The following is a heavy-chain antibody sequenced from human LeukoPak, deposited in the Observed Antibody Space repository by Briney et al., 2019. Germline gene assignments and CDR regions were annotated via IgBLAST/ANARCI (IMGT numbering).Heavy chain of an antibody. Sequence: QPGRSLRLSCAASGLTFSSYAMHWVRQAPGKGLEWVAVISYDGSNKYYADSVKGRFTISRDNSKNTLYLQMNSLRAEDTAVYYCARDRQWELSSYFDYWGQGTLVTVSS. D-gene: IGHD1-26*01. J-gene: IGHJ4*02. CDR1: GLTFSSYA. CDR3: ARDRQWELSSYFDY. V-gene: IGHV3-30-3*01. CDR2: ISYDGSNK.